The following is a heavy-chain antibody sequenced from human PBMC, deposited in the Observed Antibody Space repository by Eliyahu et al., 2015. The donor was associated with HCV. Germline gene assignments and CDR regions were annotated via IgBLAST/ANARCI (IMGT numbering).Heavy chain of an antibody. Sequence: QVQLQQWGAGLLKPSETLSLTCAVYGGSFSGYYWXWXRQPPGXGLEWIGEINHSGSTNYNPSLKSRVTISVDTSKNQFSLKLSSVTAADTAVYYCARGIHTERCGYCSSTSCHCLWFDPWGQGTLVTVSS. CDR3: ARGIHTERCGYCSSTSCHCLWFDP. CDR1: GGSFSGYY. J-gene: IGHJ5*02. D-gene: IGHD2-2*01. V-gene: IGHV4-34*01. CDR2: INHSGST.